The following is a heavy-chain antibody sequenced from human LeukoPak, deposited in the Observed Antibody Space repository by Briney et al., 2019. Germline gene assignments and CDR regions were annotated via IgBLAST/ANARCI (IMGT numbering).Heavy chain of an antibody. D-gene: IGHD3-22*01. CDR2: ISYDGSNK. Sequence: GRSLRLSCAASGFTFSSYGMHWVRQAPGKGLEWVAVISYDGSNKYYADSVKGRFTISRDNSKNTLYLQMNSLRAEDTAVYYCAKDYYYKSSGKTDAFDIWAQGTLVTVSS. V-gene: IGHV3-30*18. J-gene: IGHJ3*02. CDR1: GFTFSSYG. CDR3: AKDYYYKSSGKTDAFDI.